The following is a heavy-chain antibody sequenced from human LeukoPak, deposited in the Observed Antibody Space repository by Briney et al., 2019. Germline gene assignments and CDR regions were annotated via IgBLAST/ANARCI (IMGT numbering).Heavy chain of an antibody. D-gene: IGHD1-26*01. CDR3: AKYIVGATTGAFDI. V-gene: IGHV3-23*01. CDR2: ISGSGVST. J-gene: IGHJ3*02. Sequence: GGSLRLSCAASGFTFRTSGMSWVRQAPGKGLEWVSAISGSGVSTYYADSVKGRFTISRDNSKNTLYLQMNSLRAEDTAVYYCAKYIVGATTGAFDIWGQGTMVTVSS. CDR1: GFTFRTSG.